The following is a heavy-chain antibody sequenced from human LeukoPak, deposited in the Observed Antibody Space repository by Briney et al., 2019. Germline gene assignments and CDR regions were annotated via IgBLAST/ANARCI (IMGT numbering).Heavy chain of an antibody. Sequence: GASVKVSCKASGYTFTGYYIHWVRQAPGQGLEWMGWINTNSGGTNYAQKFQGRVTMTRDTSIRTAYMELSRLRSDDTAVYYCAREGKVAYCGGDCYPSTYYYYYMDVWGKGTTVTISS. D-gene: IGHD2-21*02. J-gene: IGHJ6*03. CDR1: GYTFTGYY. CDR3: AREGKVAYCGGDCYPSTYYYYYMDV. V-gene: IGHV1-2*02. CDR2: INTNSGGT.